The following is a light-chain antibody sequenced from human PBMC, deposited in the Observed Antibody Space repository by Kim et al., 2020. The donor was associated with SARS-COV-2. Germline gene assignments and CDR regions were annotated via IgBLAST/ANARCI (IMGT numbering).Light chain of an antibody. Sequence: SPGERAALSCRASQSGSSSYLAWYQQKPGQAPRLLIYGASSRATGIPDRFSGSGSGTDFTLTISRLEPEDFAVYYCQQYGSSPPYTFGQGTKLEI. CDR2: GAS. CDR3: QQYGSSPPYT. CDR1: QSGSSSY. V-gene: IGKV3-20*01. J-gene: IGKJ2*01.